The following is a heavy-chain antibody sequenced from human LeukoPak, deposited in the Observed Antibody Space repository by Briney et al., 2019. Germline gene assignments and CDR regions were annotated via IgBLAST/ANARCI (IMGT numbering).Heavy chain of an antibody. Sequence: SETLSLTCTVSGVSITNYYWAWIRQPAGKGLEWIGRMYISGSTNYNPSLKSRVSISIDKTKDQFSLKLRSVTAADTAIYYCARDYLVGAPLDSWGQGTLVTVSS. CDR1: GVSITNYY. J-gene: IGHJ4*02. D-gene: IGHD1-26*01. CDR3: ARDYLVGAPLDS. CDR2: MYISGST. V-gene: IGHV4-4*07.